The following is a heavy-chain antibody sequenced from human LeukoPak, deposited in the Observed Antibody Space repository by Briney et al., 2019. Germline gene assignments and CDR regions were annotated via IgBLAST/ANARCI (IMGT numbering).Heavy chain of an antibody. J-gene: IGHJ5*02. CDR2: IYYSGST. Sequence: SETLSLTCTVSGGSISSYYWSWIRQPPGKGLEWIGYIYYSGSTNYNPSLKSRVTISVDTPKNQFSLKLSSVTAADTAVYYCARGSLLYNWFDPWGQGTLVTVSS. CDR3: ARGSLLYNWFDP. CDR1: GGSISSYY. V-gene: IGHV4-59*08.